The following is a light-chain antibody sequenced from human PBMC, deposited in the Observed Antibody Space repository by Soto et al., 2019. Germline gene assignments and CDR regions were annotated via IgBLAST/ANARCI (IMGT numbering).Light chain of an antibody. CDR2: GAS. Sequence: EIVITQSPTALSLTHGERATLSCRASQSVSSSYLAWYQQKPGRAPRLLICGASSRATGIPDRFSGSGSGTDFSLSISRLEPEDFAVYYCQQYGRSPPITFGQGTRLEI. J-gene: IGKJ5*01. CDR1: QSVSSSY. V-gene: IGKV3-20*01. CDR3: QQYGRSPPIT.